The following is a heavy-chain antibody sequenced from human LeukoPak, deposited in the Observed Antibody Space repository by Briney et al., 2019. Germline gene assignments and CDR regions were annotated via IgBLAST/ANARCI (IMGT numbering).Heavy chain of an antibody. V-gene: IGHV1-2*02. J-gene: IGHJ4*02. CDR1: GYTFTSYY. Sequence: ASVKVSCKTSGYTFTSYYIHWLRQAPGQRFEWMGWSDPKSGATKYEHFQGRVTMTRYTSIITAYMELSRLSSDDTAVYYCARDERYDSSGYPFDYWGQGTLVTVSS. CDR2: SDPKSGAT. D-gene: IGHD3-22*01. CDR3: ARDERYDSSGYPFDY.